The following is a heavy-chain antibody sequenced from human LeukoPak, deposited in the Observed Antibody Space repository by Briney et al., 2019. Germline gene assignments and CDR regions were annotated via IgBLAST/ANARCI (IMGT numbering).Heavy chain of an antibody. D-gene: IGHD6-19*01. CDR3: SRDPRGIALAGTYDY. J-gene: IGHJ4*02. V-gene: IGHV3-30*03. Sequence: GTSLRLSCAASGFSFSSFGMHWVRQAPGKGLEWVAVLSYDGNKKYYGDSVKGRFTIFRDNSMNTLYLKMNSLRADDTAVYYCSRDPRGIALAGTYDYWGQGILVTVSS. CDR2: LSYDGNKK. CDR1: GFSFSSFG.